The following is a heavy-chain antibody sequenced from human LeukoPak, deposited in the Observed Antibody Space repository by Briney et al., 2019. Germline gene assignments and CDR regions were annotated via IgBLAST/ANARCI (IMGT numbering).Heavy chain of an antibody. Sequence: GGSLRLSCAASGFTFSGYDMNWVRQAPGKGLEWVSGISSKGNSYSTAYAASVRVRFTIYSDDSKNTLQMHMKSVETEATAVYYCTRHGYAAAAAGLDYGGERTLVTVS. D-gene: IGHD2-2*01. CDR3: TRHGYAAAAAGLDY. CDR1: GFTFSGYD. CDR2: ISSKGNSYST. J-gene: IGHJ4*02. V-gene: IGHV3-73*01.